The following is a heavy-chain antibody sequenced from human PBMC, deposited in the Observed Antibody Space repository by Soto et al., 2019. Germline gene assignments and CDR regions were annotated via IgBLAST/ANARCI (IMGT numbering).Heavy chain of an antibody. CDR1: EYTLTELS. D-gene: IGHD6-13*01. J-gene: IGHJ4*02. CDR2: FDPEDGET. Sequence: ASVKVSCKVSEYTLTELSMHWVRQAPGKGLEWMGGFDPEDGETIYAQKFQGRVTMTEDTSTDTAYMELSSLRSEDTAVYYCATNLGSSWLIDYWGQGTLVTAPQ. CDR3: ATNLGSSWLIDY. V-gene: IGHV1-24*01.